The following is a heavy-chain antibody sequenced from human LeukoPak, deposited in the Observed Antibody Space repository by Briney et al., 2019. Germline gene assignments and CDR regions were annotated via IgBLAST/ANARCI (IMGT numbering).Heavy chain of an antibody. D-gene: IGHD2-2*01. V-gene: IGHV4-31*03. Sequence: SETLSLTCTVSGGSISSGGCYWSWTRQHPGKGLEWIGYIYYSGSTYYNPSLKSRVTISVDTSKNQFSLKLSSVTAADTAVYYCASRPCSSTSCYWSFDYWGQGTLVTVSS. CDR3: ASRPCSSTSCYWSFDY. J-gene: IGHJ4*02. CDR1: GGSISSGGCY. CDR2: IYYSGST.